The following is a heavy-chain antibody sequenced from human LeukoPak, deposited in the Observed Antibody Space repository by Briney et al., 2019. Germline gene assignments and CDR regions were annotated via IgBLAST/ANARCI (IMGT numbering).Heavy chain of an antibody. CDR1: GGSVSSGSYY. Sequence: SETLSLTCTVSGGSVSSGSYYWSWIPQPPGKGLEWIGYIYYSGSTNYNPSLKSRVTISVDTSKNQFSLKLSSVTAADTAVYYCARNAGYSYGYTPEGNWFDPWGQGTLVTVSS. CDR3: ARNAGYSYGYTPEGNWFDP. V-gene: IGHV4-61*01. CDR2: IYYSGST. J-gene: IGHJ5*02. D-gene: IGHD5-18*01.